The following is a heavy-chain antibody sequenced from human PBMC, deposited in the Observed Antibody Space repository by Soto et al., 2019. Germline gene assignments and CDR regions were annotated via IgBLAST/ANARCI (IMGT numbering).Heavy chain of an antibody. CDR2: ISAYNGNT. D-gene: IGHD6-13*01. CDR3: AMNSSISWYGFDY. V-gene: IGHV1-18*01. Sequence: QVQLVQSGAEVKKPGASVKVSCKASGYTFTSYGISWVRQAPGQRLEWMGWISAYNGNTNNAQKLQGRVTMTTDTTTSTAYRELRSLRSDDTAVYYCAMNSSISWYGFDYWGQGTLVTVSS. J-gene: IGHJ4*02. CDR1: GYTFTSYG.